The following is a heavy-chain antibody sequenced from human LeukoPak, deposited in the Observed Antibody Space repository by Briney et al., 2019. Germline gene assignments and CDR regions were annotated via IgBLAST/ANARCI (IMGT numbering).Heavy chain of an antibody. CDR1: GGSISSSSYY. CDR3: ARGIGTTFDP. CDR2: IYYSGST. D-gene: IGHD1-1*01. V-gene: IGHV4-39*01. J-gene: IGHJ5*02. Sequence: PSETLSLTCVASGGSISSSSYYLGWIRQPPGKGLEWIGNIYYSGSTSYNPSLKSRVTISVDTSKKQFSLKMSSVTAADTAVYYCARGIGTTFDPWGLGTLVTVSS.